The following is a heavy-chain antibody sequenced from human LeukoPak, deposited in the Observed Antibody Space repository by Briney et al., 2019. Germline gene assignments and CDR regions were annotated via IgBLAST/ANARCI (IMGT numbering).Heavy chain of an antibody. Sequence: SVKVSCKASGGTFSSYAISWVQQAPGQGLEWMGGIIPIFGTANYAQKFQGRVTITADESTSTAYMELSSLRSEDTAVYYCARALGDYVWGSYRSFDYWGQGTPVTVSS. V-gene: IGHV1-69*13. D-gene: IGHD3-16*02. CDR1: GGTFSSYA. CDR3: ARALGDYVWGSYRSFDY. J-gene: IGHJ4*02. CDR2: IIPIFGTA.